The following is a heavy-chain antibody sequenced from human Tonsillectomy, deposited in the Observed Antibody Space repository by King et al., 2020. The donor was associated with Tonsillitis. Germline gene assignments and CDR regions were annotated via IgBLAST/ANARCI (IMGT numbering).Heavy chain of an antibody. CDR3: VKDCRITNCYVDYFES. CDR1: GFTFSSYA. D-gene: IGHD2-2*01. J-gene: IGHJ4*02. Sequence: VQLVESGGGLVQPGGSLRLSCSASGFTFSSYAMHWVRQAPGKGLEWVSAISTDGARTFYAESVKGRFTISRDNSKNILYLQINSLRDDDTAMYYCVKDCRITNCYVDYFESWGQATLVTVSS. V-gene: IGHV3-64D*06. CDR2: ISTDGART.